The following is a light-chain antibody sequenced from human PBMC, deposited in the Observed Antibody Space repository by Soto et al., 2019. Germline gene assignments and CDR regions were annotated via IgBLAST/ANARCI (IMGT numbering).Light chain of an antibody. V-gene: IGKV1-5*01. Sequence: LPITDAPSTLSPSAGDLFAIPCRASQSISSWLAWYQQKPGKAPKLLIYDASSVESGVPWWFSGSGSGTEFTLTISSLQADYVASYYWQQYNSYSWTFGQGTKVDIK. CDR1: QSISSW. CDR3: QQYNSYSWT. J-gene: IGKJ1*01. CDR2: DAS.